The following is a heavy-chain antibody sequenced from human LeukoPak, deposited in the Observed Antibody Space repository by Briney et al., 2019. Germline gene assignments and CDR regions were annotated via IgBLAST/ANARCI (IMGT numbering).Heavy chain of an antibody. CDR2: IYYSGST. CDR1: GGSISSGGYY. Sequence: PSETLSLTCTVSGGSISSGGYYWSWIRQHPGKGLEWIGYIYYSGSTYYNPSLKSRVTISVDTSKNQFSLKLSSVTAADTAVYYCARGRGIYYGSGHFDYWGQGTLVTVSS. V-gene: IGHV4-31*03. CDR3: ARGRGIYYGSGHFDY. J-gene: IGHJ4*02. D-gene: IGHD3-10*01.